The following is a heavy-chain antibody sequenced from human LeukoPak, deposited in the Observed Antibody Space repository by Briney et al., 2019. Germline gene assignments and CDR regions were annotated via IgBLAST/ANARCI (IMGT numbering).Heavy chain of an antibody. CDR1: GFSFSSYA. V-gene: IGHV3-23*01. Sequence: GGSLRLSCAASGFSFSSYAIDWVRQAPGKGLEWVSSINGNGGRAKYADFVTGRFTISRDSSQNTVYLQMNSLRAEDTAVYYGAKGGDYFGGGSPGFESWGKGPLVTVSS. CDR2: INGNGGRA. J-gene: IGHJ5*01. D-gene: IGHD2-21*01. CDR3: AKGGDYFGGGSPGFES.